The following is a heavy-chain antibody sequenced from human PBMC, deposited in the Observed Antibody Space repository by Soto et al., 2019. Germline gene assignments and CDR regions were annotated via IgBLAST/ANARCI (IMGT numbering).Heavy chain of an antibody. J-gene: IGHJ5*02. Sequence: GESLKISCPGPGHIFNHHWIARVRQTPGKGLEWMGLIFTRDSETKYSPAFQGHVSFSVDNSINTVYLQWTSLKTADTGMYFCARGYYDSGHGYDLWGQGTLVTVSS. D-gene: IGHD3-10*01. CDR2: IFTRDSET. CDR1: GHIFNHHW. V-gene: IGHV5-51*01. CDR3: ARGYYDSGHGYDL.